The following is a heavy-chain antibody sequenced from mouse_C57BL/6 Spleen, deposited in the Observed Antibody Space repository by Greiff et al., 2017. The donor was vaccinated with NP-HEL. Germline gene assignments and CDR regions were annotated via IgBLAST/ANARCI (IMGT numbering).Heavy chain of an antibody. CDR3: ARWGVVAKGAWFAY. J-gene: IGHJ3*01. D-gene: IGHD1-1*01. CDR1: GYTFTSYW. Sequence: VQLQQPGAELVRPGSSVKLSCKASGYTFTSYWMHWVKQRPIQGLEWIGNIDPSDSETHYNQKFKDKATLTVDKSSSTAYMQLSSLTSEDSAVYYCARWGVVAKGAWFAYWGQGTLVTVSA. CDR2: IDPSDSET. V-gene: IGHV1-52*01.